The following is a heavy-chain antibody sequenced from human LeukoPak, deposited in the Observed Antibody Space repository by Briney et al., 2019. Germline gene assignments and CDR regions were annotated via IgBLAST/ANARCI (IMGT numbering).Heavy chain of an antibody. CDR2: IYHSGST. CDR1: GYSISSGYF. D-gene: IGHD1-26*01. Sequence: SETLSLTCAVSGYSISSGYFWGWIRLPPGKGLEWIASIYHSGSTYYNPSLKSRVTISVDTSLNQFSLKLSSVTAADTAVYYCARTQSSGIVGATTQFGYWGQGTLVTVSS. V-gene: IGHV4-38-2*01. CDR3: ARTQSSGIVGATTQFGY. J-gene: IGHJ4*02.